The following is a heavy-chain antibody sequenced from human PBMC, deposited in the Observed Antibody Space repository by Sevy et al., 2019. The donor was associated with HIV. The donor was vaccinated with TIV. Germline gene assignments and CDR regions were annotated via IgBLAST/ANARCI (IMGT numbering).Heavy chain of an antibody. Sequence: GGSLRLSCAASGFIFDDYGMHWVREIPGKGLEWISGISWNGRSLGYADAVKGRFTSSRDNAKKSVSLQMNSLRSEDTALYYCARDAGTGGSYMGYYFGMDVWGQGTTVTISS. J-gene: IGHJ6*02. CDR2: ISWNGRSL. V-gene: IGHV3-9*01. D-gene: IGHD1-26*01. CDR1: GFIFDDYG. CDR3: ARDAGTGGSYMGYYFGMDV.